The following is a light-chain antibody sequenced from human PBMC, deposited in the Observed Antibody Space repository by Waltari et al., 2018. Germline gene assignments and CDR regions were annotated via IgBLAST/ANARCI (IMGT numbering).Light chain of an antibody. CDR2: DVS. Sequence: QSALTQPASVSGSPGQSITISCTGTSSDVGGYNYVSWYQQHPGKAPTLMIYDVSNRPPAVSNRVPLSKSGNTASLPVSGLQSEDEAEYYCSSDTSSSTPLYVFGTGTKVTVL. CDR1: SSDVGGYNY. V-gene: IGLV2-14*03. CDR3: SSDTSSSTPLYV. J-gene: IGLJ1*01.